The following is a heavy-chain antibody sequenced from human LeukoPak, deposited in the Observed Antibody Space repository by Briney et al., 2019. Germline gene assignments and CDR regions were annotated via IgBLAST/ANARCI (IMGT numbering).Heavy chain of an antibody. D-gene: IGHD6-6*01. Sequence: XXNPSGGSTSYAQKFQGRVTMTRDTSTSTVYMELSSLRSEDTAVYYCARGSEAARPSTLGYWGQGTLVTVSS. CDR2: XNPSGGST. CDR3: ARGSEAARPSTLGY. J-gene: IGHJ4*02. V-gene: IGHV1-46*01.